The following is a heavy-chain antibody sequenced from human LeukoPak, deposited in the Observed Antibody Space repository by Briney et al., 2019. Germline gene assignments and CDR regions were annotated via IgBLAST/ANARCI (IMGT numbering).Heavy chain of an antibody. D-gene: IGHD3-22*01. CDR1: GGSISSSSYY. V-gene: IGHV4-39*01. J-gene: IGHJ3*02. CDR2: IYYSGST. Sequence: SETLSLTCTVSGGSISSSSYYWGWIRQPQGKGLEWIGSIYYSGSTYYNPSLKSRVTISVDTSKNQFSLKLSSVTAADTAVYYCARTYYYDSSGYYPDAFDIWGQGTMVTVSS. CDR3: ARTYYYDSSGYYPDAFDI.